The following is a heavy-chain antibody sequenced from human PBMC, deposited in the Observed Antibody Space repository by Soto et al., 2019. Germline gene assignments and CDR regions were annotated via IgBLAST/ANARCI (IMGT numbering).Heavy chain of an antibody. V-gene: IGHV1-3*04. CDR2: INTGNGDT. Sequence: QVQRVQSGAEVQKPGASVKLSCKASGYTFTSYSMHWVRQAPGQSLEWLGWINTGNGDTRYPQKFQGRVTVTRDTSASTVYMELSSLNSEDTAVYYCARDRVGNDYWGQGTQVTVSS. CDR1: GYTFTSYS. J-gene: IGHJ4*02. CDR3: ARDRVGNDY.